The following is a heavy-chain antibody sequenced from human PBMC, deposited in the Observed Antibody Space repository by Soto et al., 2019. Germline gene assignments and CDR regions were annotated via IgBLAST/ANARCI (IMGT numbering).Heavy chain of an antibody. Sequence: GASVTVSCTASGYTFTGYYMHWVRQAPGQGLEWMGWINPNSGGTNYAQKFQGWVTMTRDTSISTAYMELSRLRSDDTAVYYCARAIAARNDAFDIWGQGTMVTVSS. D-gene: IGHD6-6*01. V-gene: IGHV1-2*04. CDR2: INPNSGGT. CDR3: ARAIAARNDAFDI. J-gene: IGHJ3*02. CDR1: GYTFTGYY.